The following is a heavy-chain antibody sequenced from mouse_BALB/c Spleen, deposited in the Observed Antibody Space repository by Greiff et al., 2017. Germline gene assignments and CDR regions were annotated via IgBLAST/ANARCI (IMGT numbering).Heavy chain of an antibody. CDR1: GDSITSGY. Sequence: VQLKQSGPSLVKPSQTLSLTCSVTGDSITSGYWNWIRKFPGNKLEYMGYISYSGSTYYNPSLKSRISITRDTSKNQYYLQLNSVTTEDTATYYCARYLGGFYAMDYWGQGTSVTVSS. CDR3: ARYLGGFYAMDY. V-gene: IGHV3-8*02. J-gene: IGHJ4*01. CDR2: ISYSGST. D-gene: IGHD3-1*01.